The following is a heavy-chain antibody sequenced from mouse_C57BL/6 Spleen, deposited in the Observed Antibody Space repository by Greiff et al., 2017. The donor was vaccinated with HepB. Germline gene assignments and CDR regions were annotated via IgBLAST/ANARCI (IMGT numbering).Heavy chain of an antibody. D-gene: IGHD1-1*01. V-gene: IGHV7-3*01. CDR1: GFTFTDYY. Sequence: EVQVVESGGGLVQPGGSLSLSCAASGFTFTDYYMSWVRQPPGKALEWLGFIRNKANGYTTEYSASVKGRFTISRDNSQSILYLQMNALRAEDSATYYCARYTPVVYLDYWGQGTTLTVSS. J-gene: IGHJ2*01. CDR2: IRNKANGYTT. CDR3: ARYTPVVYLDY.